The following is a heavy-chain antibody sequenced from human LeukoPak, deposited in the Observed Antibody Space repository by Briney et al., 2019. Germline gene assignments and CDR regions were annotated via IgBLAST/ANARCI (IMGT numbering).Heavy chain of an antibody. CDR3: AKDRTRSSGYFACMDV. CDR2: ISGSGGST. CDR1: GFTFSSYE. D-gene: IGHD3-22*01. Sequence: TGGSLRLSCAASGFTFSSYEMNWVRQAPGKGLEGASAISGSGGSTYYADSVKGRFTISRDNSKNTLYLQMNSLRAEDTAVYYCAKDRTRSSGYFACMDVWGKGTTVTVSS. V-gene: IGHV3-23*01. J-gene: IGHJ6*03.